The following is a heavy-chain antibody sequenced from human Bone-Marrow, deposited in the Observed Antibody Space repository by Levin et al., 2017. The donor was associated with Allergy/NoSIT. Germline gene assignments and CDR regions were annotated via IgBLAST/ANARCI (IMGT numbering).Heavy chain of an antibody. V-gene: IGHV3-23*01. CDR1: GFTFSSYA. D-gene: IGHD2-8*01. CDR2: ISATGSST. CDR3: AKDIGKRCYLCYFDP. J-gene: IGHJ5*02. Sequence: GGSLRLSCAASGFTFSSYAMTWVRQAPGKGLEWVSGISATGSSTYYADSVKGRFTISRDNSKNTVYLQINALRAEDTAVYFCAKDIGKRCYLCYFDPWGQGTRVTVSS.